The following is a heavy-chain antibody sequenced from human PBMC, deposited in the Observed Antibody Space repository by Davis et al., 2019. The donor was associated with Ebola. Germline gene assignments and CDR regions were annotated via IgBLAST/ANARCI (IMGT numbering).Heavy chain of an antibody. D-gene: IGHD2-15*01. Sequence: GESLKISCQGSGFSFSTYWIAWVRQMPGKGLQWMGIIYPGDSDVKYSPSFQGQVTFSVDKSISTAYLQWSSLKASDTAMYYCARVGDCSGGRCYSGDFDYWGQGTLVTVSS. CDR3: ARVGDCSGGRCYSGDFDY. V-gene: IGHV5-51*01. J-gene: IGHJ4*02. CDR1: GFSFSTYW. CDR2: IYPGDSDV.